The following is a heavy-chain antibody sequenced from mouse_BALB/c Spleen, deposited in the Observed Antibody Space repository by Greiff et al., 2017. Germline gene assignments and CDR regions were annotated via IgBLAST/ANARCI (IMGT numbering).Heavy chain of an antibody. V-gene: IGHV7-3*02. CDR2: IRNKANGYTT. CDR1: GFTFTDYY. J-gene: IGHJ3*01. Sequence: EVHLVESGGGLVQPGGSLRLSCATSGFTFTDYYMSWVRQPPGKALEWLGFIRNKANGYTTEYSASVKGRFTISRDNSQSILYLQMNTLRAEDSATYYCARDKESFAYWGQGTLVTVSA. CDR3: ARDKESFAY.